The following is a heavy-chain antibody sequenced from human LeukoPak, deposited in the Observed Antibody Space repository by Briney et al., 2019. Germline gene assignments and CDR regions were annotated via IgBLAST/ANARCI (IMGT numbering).Heavy chain of an antibody. V-gene: IGHV1-69*04. J-gene: IGHJ4*02. CDR1: GGTFSSYA. D-gene: IGHD5-12*01. CDR2: IIPILGIA. CDR3: ARDRPFSGYDGRYFDY. Sequence: GASVKVSCKASGGTFSSYAISWVRQAPGQGLEWMGRIIPILGIANYAQKFQGRVTITADKSTSTAYMELSSLRSEDTAVYYCARDRPFSGYDGRYFDYWGQGTLVTVSS.